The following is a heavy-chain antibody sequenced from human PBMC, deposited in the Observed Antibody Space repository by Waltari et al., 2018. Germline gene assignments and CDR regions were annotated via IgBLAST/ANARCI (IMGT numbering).Heavy chain of an antibody. CDR3: ARRQGSGFDY. D-gene: IGHD6-25*01. Sequence: QVTLKESGPALVKPTQTLTLTCTFSGFSLSTSGMGVGWIRQPSRKTLEWLAHIYWDDDKRYSTSLKSMLTISKDTSKNQLLLTMTNMDPVDTATYYCARRQGSGFDYWGQGVLVTVSS. CDR2: IYWDDDK. J-gene: IGHJ4*02. CDR1: GFSLSTSGMG. V-gene: IGHV2-5*02.